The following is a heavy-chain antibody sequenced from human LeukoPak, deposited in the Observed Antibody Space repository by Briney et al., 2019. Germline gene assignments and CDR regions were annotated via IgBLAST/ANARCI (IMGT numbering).Heavy chain of an antibody. J-gene: IGHJ3*02. V-gene: IGHV3-30*02. CDR1: GFTFSSYG. D-gene: IGHD3-22*01. CDR3: AKHYYDSTGYEAHDAFNI. Sequence: GGSLRLSCAASGFTFSSYGMHWVRQAPGKGLEWVAFIRYDGSNKYYADSVKGRFTISRDKSKNTLYLQMNSLRAEDTAVYYCAKHYYDSTGYEAHDAFNIWGQGTMVTVSS. CDR2: IRYDGSNK.